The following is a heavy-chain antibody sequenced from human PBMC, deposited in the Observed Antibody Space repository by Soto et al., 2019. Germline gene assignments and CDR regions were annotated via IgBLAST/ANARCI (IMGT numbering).Heavy chain of an antibody. CDR2: ISSSSSYI. CDR3: ARDAYDTIYYYYGMDV. V-gene: IGHV3-21*01. J-gene: IGHJ6*02. CDR1: GFTFSSYS. Sequence: GGSLRLSCAASGFTFSSYSMNWVRQAPGKGLEWVSSISSSSSYIYYADSVKGRFTISRDNAKNSLYLQMNSLRAEDTAVYYCARDAYDTIYYYYGMDVWGQGTTVTVSS. D-gene: IGHD5-12*01.